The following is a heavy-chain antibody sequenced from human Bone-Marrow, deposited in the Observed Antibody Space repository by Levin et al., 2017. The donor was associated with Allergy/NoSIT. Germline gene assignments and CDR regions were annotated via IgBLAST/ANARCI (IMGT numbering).Heavy chain of an antibody. CDR1: GFTFSSYA. D-gene: IGHD5-24*01. CDR3: AKDVSRSYQFPDY. V-gene: IGHV3-23*01. Sequence: GESLKISCAASGFTFSSYAMSWVRQAPGKGLEWVSAISGSGGSTYYADSVKGRFTISRDNSKNTLYLQMNSLRAEDTAVYYCAKDVSRSYQFPDYWGQGTLVTVSS. CDR2: ISGSGGST. J-gene: IGHJ4*02.